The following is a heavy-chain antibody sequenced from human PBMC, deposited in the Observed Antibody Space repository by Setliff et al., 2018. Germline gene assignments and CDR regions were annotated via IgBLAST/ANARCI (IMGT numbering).Heavy chain of an antibody. CDR3: ARDNPLDY. Sequence: GGSLRLSCAASGLTFNNYAMSWIRQAPGKGLEWVAVIWDDGGNKYHADSVKGRFTISRDNSKNTLYLQMNSLRPEDTAVYYCARDNPLDYWGQGTLVTVSS. V-gene: IGHV3-33*08. J-gene: IGHJ4*02. CDR1: GLTFNNYA. CDR2: IWDDGGNK.